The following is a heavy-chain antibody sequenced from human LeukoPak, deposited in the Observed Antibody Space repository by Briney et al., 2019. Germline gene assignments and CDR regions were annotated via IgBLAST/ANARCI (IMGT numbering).Heavy chain of an antibody. CDR1: GFTFSSYW. Sequence: PGGSLRLSCVASGFTFSSYWMHWVRQDPRKGLVWVSRINGDGRNINYADSVRGRFTISRDNTKNLLFLEMNNLRGDDTAIYYCVRESRPGGAMGLYHNLDYWGQGTLVAVSS. D-gene: IGHD1-1*01. J-gene: IGHJ4*02. CDR3: VRESRPGGAMGLYHNLDY. V-gene: IGHV3-74*01. CDR2: INGDGRNI.